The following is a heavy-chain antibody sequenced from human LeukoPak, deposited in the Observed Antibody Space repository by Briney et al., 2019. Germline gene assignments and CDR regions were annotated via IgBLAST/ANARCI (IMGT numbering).Heavy chain of an antibody. V-gene: IGHV3-64D*06. CDR1: GFTFSSYS. CDR3: VKAKVGATFHS. Sequence: PGGSLRLSCSASGFTFSSYSMDWVRQAPGKGPEYVSGINNNGGATQYVDSVKGRFTISRDNSKNTVYLQMSSLRPEDTAVYYCVKAKVGATFHSWGQGTLVTVSS. CDR2: INNNGGAT. D-gene: IGHD1-26*01. J-gene: IGHJ4*02.